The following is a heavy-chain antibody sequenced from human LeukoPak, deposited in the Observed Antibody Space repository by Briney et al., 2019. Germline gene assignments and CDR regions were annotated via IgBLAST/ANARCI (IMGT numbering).Heavy chain of an antibody. J-gene: IGHJ4*02. V-gene: IGHV3-30*02. CDR3: LKAGGSSHY. D-gene: IGHD6-6*01. CDR2: IRYDGSNK. Sequence: PGGSLRLSCAASGFTFSSYGMHWVRHAPGKGLEWVAFIRYDGSNKYYADSVKGRFTISRDNSKNTLYLQMDSLRAEDTAVHYCLKAGGSSHYWGQGTLVTVSS. CDR1: GFTFSSYG.